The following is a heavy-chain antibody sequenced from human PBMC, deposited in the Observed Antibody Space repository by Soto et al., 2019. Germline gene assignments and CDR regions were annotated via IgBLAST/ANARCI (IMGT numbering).Heavy chain of an antibody. CDR1: GFTFSSYA. Sequence: EVQLLESGGGLVHPGGSLRLSCAASGFTFSSYAMSWVRQAPGKGLEWVSAISGSGGSTYYADSVKGRFTISRDNSKNTLYLQMSSLRAEDTAVYYCANKDGYYPFDYWGQGTLVTVSS. D-gene: IGHD1-26*01. J-gene: IGHJ4*02. CDR2: ISGSGGST. V-gene: IGHV3-23*01. CDR3: ANKDGYYPFDY.